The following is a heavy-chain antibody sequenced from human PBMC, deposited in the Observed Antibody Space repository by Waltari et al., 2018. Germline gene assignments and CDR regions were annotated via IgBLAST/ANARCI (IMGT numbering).Heavy chain of an antibody. CDR3: ARPSGGYDFWSGSSNWYFDL. Sequence: QVQLVQSGAEVKKPGSSVKVSCKASGGTFSSYAISWVRQAPGQGLEWMGRIIPIFGTANYAQKFQGRVTITADKSTSTAYMELSSLRSEDTAVYYCARPSGGYDFWSGSSNWYFDLWGRGTLVTVSS. CDR1: GGTFSSYA. J-gene: IGHJ2*01. D-gene: IGHD3-3*01. CDR2: IIPIFGTA. V-gene: IGHV1-69*13.